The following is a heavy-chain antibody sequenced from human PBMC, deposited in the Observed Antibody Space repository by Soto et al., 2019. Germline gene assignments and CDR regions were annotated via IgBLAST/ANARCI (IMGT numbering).Heavy chain of an antibody. CDR3: ARAKGDYYGSGSFLLSYYYYMDV. D-gene: IGHD3-10*01. CDR2: ISSSSSYI. J-gene: IGHJ6*03. Sequence: GGSLRLSCAASGFTFSSYSMNWVRQAPGKGLEWVSSISSSSSYIYYADSVKGRFTISRDNAKNSLYLQMNSLRAEDTAVYYCARAKGDYYGSGSFLLSYYYYMDVWGKGPRSPSP. V-gene: IGHV3-21*01. CDR1: GFTFSSYS.